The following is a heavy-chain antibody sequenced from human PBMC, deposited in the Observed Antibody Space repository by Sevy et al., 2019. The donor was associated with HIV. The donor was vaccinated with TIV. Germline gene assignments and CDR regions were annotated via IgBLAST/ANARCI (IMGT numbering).Heavy chain of an antibody. V-gene: IGHV1-18*01. D-gene: IGHD2-2*01. J-gene: IGHJ4*02. CDR1: GYTFTSYA. CDR2: ISTFNVNT. Sequence: ASVKVSCKASGYTFTSYAISWVRQAPGQELEWMGWISTFNVNTNNAQKFQGRVTMTTDTSTSTAYMELRSLRSDDTAVYYCARDDCSNLSCHGSLLYWGQGTLVTVSS. CDR3: ARDDCSNLSCHGSLLY.